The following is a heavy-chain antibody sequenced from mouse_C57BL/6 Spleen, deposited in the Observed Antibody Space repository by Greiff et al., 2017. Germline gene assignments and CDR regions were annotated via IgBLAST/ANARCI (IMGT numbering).Heavy chain of an antibody. V-gene: IGHV1-80*01. CDR1: GYAFSSYW. Sequence: QVQLQQSGAELVKPGASVKISCKASGYAFSSYWMNWVKQRPGKGLEWIGQIYPGDGDTNYTGKFKGKATLTADKSSSTAYIQLSSLTSEDSAVYFCARDYDYDGWYFDVWGTGTTVTVSS. CDR2: IYPGDGDT. D-gene: IGHD2-4*01. J-gene: IGHJ1*03. CDR3: ARDYDYDGWYFDV.